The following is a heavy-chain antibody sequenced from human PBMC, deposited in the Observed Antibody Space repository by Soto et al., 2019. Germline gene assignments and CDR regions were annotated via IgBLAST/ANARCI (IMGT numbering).Heavy chain of an antibody. CDR2: IYSGDST. J-gene: IGHJ4*02. Sequence: GGSLRLSCAASGFTVSSNYMSWVRQAPGKGLEWVSVIYSGDSTSHADFVRGRFTISRDNSKNTLYLQMNSLRAEDTAVYYCARGRIAAPDHFASWGQGTLVTVSS. D-gene: IGHD6-25*01. CDR3: ARGRIAAPDHFAS. CDR1: GFTVSSNY. V-gene: IGHV3-66*01.